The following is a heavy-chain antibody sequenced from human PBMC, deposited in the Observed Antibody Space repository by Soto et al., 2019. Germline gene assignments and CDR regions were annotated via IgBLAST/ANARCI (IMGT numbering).Heavy chain of an antibody. V-gene: IGHV4-4*02. CDR1: GASITGTNW. D-gene: IGHD1-26*01. CDR2: IHHSGSS. CDR3: RTTAWEGCYEDRFDY. J-gene: IGHJ4*02. Sequence: QVQLQESGPGLVKPSGTLSLTCAVSGASITGTNWWTWVRQPPGKGLEWIGEIHHSGSSNYNPSLESRVTISVDKSQNQFSLKLSSVTAADTAVYFCRTTAWEGCYEDRFDYWGQGILVTVSS.